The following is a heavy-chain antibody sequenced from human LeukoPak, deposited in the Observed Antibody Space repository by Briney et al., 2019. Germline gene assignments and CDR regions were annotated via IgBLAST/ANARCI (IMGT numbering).Heavy chain of an antibody. CDR3: ARAPYGNYGTLDY. V-gene: IGHV3-43*01. CDR2: ISWDGTRI. CDR1: GFTLDDYT. D-gene: IGHD4-11*01. J-gene: IGHJ4*02. Sequence: GGSLRLSCAASGFTLDDYTMHWVRQAPGKGLDWVSLISWDGTRIYYADSVKGRFTISRDNSKNSLYLQMNSLRTEDTALYYCARAPYGNYGTLDYWGQGTLVTVSS.